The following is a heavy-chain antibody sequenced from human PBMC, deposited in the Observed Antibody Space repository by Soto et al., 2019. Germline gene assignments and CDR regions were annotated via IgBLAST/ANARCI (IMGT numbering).Heavy chain of an antibody. V-gene: IGHV3-23*01. Sequence: PGGSLRLASAASGFTFSSYAMTWVRQAPGKGLEWVSAISGSGGSTYYADSVKGRFTISRDNSKNTLYLQMNSLRAEDTAVYYCLPVSRITIFGVATERYVMDFWGQGTTVTVSS. CDR3: LPVSRITIFGVATERYVMDF. CDR1: GFTFSSYA. D-gene: IGHD3-3*01. CDR2: ISGSGGST. J-gene: IGHJ6*02.